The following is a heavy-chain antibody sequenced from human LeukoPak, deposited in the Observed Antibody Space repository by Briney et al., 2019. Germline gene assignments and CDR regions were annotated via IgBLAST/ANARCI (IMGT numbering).Heavy chain of an antibody. CDR2: ISTTGDT. J-gene: IGHJ4*02. CDR1: GFTFSSYD. V-gene: IGHV3-13*04. D-gene: IGHD1-26*01. Sequence: GGPLRLSCAASGFTFSSYDMHWVRHATGKGLEWVSAISTTGDTYYPGSVKGRFTISRENAKSSLYLQMNGLRAEDTAVYYCARGRSGSYFDSWGQGTLVAVSS. CDR3: ARGRSGSYFDS.